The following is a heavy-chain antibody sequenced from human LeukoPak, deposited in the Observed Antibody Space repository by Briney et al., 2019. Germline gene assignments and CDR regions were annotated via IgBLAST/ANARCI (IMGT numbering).Heavy chain of an antibody. CDR1: GYTFTGYY. D-gene: IGHD2-2*02. J-gene: IGHJ5*02. CDR3: ARSWARLLGYCSSTSCYTQGPWAGWFDP. CDR2: INPKSGGT. V-gene: IGHV1-2*02. Sequence: ASVKVSCKASGYTFTGYYMHWVRQAPGQGLEWMGWINPKSGGTNYAQKFQGRVTMTRDTSISTAYMELSRLRSDDTAVYYCARSWARLLGYCSSTSCYTQGPWAGWFDPWGQGTLVTVSS.